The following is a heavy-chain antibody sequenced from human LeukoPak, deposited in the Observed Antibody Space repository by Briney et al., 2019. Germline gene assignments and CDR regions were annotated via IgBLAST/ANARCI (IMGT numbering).Heavy chain of an antibody. D-gene: IGHD2-2*01. CDR2: IYYGGSS. CDR3: ARDAGHQLSRRNYYAMDV. Sequence: SETLPLTCTVSGGSISSSSYYWGWIRQPPGKGLEWIGSIYYGGSSYYSSSLKSRVTISVDISKNQFSLKVSPVTAADTAVYYCARDAGHQLSRRNYYAMDVWGQGTTVTVSS. V-gene: IGHV4-39*07. CDR1: GGSISSSSYY. J-gene: IGHJ6*02.